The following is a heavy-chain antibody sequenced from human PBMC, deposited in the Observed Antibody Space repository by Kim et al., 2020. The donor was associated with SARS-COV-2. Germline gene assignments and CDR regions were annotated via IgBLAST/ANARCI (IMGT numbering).Heavy chain of an antibody. CDR3: ARRSYDILTGYPRGAFDI. V-gene: IGHV4-59*01. CDR1: GGSISSYY. D-gene: IGHD3-9*01. J-gene: IGHJ3*02. CDR2: IYYSGST. Sequence: SETLSLTCTVSGGSISSYYWSWIRQPPGKGLEWIGYIYYSGSTNYNPSLKSRVTISVDTSKNQFSLKLSSVTAADTAVYYCARRSYDILTGYPRGAFDI.